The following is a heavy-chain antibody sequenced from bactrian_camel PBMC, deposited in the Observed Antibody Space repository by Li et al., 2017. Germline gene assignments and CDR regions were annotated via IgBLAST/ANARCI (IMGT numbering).Heavy chain of an antibody. J-gene: IGHJ4*01. CDR2: ISADGRRT. D-gene: IGHD6*01. Sequence: VQLVESGGGLVQPGGSLRLSCEVSRFARFPFSRSTMSWVRQAPGKGLEWVSGISADGRRTDYSASVKGRFTISRDNAKNTVYLQMNSLKPEDTAMYYCAAHGRVIGGNPLLSILDWKHRGQGTQVTVS. V-gene: IGHV3S40*01. CDR3: AAHGRVIGGNPLLSILDWKH. CDR1: RFARFPFSRST.